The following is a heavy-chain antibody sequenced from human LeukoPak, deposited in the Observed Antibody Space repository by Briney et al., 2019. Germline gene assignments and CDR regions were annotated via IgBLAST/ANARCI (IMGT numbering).Heavy chain of an antibody. CDR2: ITKDGTT. J-gene: IGHJ4*02. V-gene: IGHV3-15*01. D-gene: IGHD4-17*01. Sequence: AGGSLRLSCVLSGFPFVDAWMSWVRQAPGKGLEWIGRITKDGTTDYAAPVKGRFTISRDNSKNTFYLLMNSLKIEDTAVYYCTWMTTVPTVDFWGRGTLVTVSS. CDR3: TWMTTVPTVDF. CDR1: GFPFVDAW.